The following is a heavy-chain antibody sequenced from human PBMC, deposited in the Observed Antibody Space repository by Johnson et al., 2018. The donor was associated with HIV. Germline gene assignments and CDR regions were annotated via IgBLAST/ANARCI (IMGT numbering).Heavy chain of an antibody. D-gene: IGHD6-19*01. CDR3: ATDIAVGGAFDI. V-gene: IGHV3-30-3*01. CDR1: GFTFSSYA. CDR2: ISYDGSNK. J-gene: IGHJ3*02. Sequence: QVQLVEYGGGVVQPGRSLRLSCAASGFTFSSYAMHWVRQAPGKGLAWVAVISYDGSNKYYADSVKGRFTISRDNSKNTLYLQMNSLRAEDTAVYYCATDIAVGGAFDIWGQGTMVTVSS.